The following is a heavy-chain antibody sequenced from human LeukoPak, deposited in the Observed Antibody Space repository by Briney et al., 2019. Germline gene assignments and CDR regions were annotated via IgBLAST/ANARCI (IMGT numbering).Heavy chain of an antibody. D-gene: IGHD6-19*01. Sequence: SETLSLTCTVSGGSISSYYWSWIRQPPGKGLEWIGYIYYSGSTNYNPSLKSRVTISVDTSKNQFSLKLSSVTAADTAVYYCARDRSIAVYELDYWGQGTLVTVSS. CDR1: GGSISSYY. J-gene: IGHJ4*02. V-gene: IGHV4-59*01. CDR3: ARDRSIAVYELDY. CDR2: IYYSGST.